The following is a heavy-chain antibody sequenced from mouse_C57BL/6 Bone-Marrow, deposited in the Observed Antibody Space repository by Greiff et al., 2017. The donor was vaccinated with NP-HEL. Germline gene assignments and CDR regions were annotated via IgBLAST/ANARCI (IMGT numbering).Heavy chain of an antibody. V-gene: IGHV3-6*01. J-gene: IGHJ1*03. D-gene: IGHD4-1*01. CDR2: ISYDGSN. CDR1: GYSITSGYY. CDR3: ARVAGTHWYFDV. Sequence: DVKLVESGPGLVKPSQSLSLTCSVTGYSITSGYYWNWIRQFPGNKLEWMGYISYDGSNNYNPSLKNRISITRDTSKNQFFLKLNSVTTEDTATYYCARVAGTHWYFDVWGTGTTVTVSS.